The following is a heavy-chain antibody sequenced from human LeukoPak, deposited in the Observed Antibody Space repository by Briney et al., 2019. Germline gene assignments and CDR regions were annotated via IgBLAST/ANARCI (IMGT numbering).Heavy chain of an antibody. CDR3: ARERAYGLLWFGELFDY. CDR1: GLTFSSYW. CDR2: INSDGSST. D-gene: IGHD3-10*01. J-gene: IGHJ4*02. Sequence: PGGSLRLSCAASGLTFSSYWMHWVRQAPGKGLVWVSRINSDGSSTSYADSVKGRFTISRDNAKNTLYLQMNSLRAEDTAVYYCARERAYGLLWFGELFDYWGQGTLVTVSS. V-gene: IGHV3-74*01.